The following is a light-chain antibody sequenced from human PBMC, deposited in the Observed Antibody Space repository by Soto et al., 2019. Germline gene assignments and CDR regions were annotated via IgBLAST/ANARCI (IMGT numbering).Light chain of an antibody. J-gene: IGKJ1*01. CDR1: QRISSTF. V-gene: IGKV3-20*01. CDR3: QQCGGSPT. Sequence: IVLTQSPGTRPLSPGERASLPCRAIQRISSTFLAWSQPKPRQAPRLLIYGASSRATGIPDRLSGSGSGTDFTLTISRLEAEDFAMAYCQQCGGSPTFGQGTKVDI. CDR2: GAS.